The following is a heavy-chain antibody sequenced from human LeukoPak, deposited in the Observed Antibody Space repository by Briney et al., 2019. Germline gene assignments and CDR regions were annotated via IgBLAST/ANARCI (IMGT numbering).Heavy chain of an antibody. CDR3: VRNRGWLQFDH. Sequence: PGGSLRLPCAASGFTFSSYWMSWVRQAPGKGLGWVAMIKYDGIDKQYLDSVKGRFTISRDNAKNSLYLEMNSLRAEDTAMYYCVRNRGWLQFDHWGQGTLVTVSS. CDR2: IKYDGIDK. CDR1: GFTFSSYW. D-gene: IGHD5-24*01. V-gene: IGHV3-7*01. J-gene: IGHJ4*02.